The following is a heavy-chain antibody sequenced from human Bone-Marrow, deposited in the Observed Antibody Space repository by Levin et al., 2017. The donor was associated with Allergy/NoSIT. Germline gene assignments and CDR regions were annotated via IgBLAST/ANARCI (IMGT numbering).Heavy chain of an antibody. CDR3: AKAHCANGVCFRSKGGSYY. Sequence: GGSLRLSCAASGFSFNSYGMHWVRQAPGKGLEWVALISHDGSNKYYADSVKGRFTISRDTPKNTLYLQMNSLRPEDTAIYYCAKAHCANGVCFRSKGGSYYWGQGTLVAVSS. J-gene: IGHJ4*02. V-gene: IGHV3-30*18. CDR1: GFSFNSYG. CDR2: ISHDGSNK. D-gene: IGHD2-8*01.